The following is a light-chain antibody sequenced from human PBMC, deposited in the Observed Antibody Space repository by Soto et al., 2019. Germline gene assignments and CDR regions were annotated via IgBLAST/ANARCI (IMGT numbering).Light chain of an antibody. J-gene: IGLJ3*02. Sequence: QSVLTQSPSASASLGASVKLTCTLSSGHSIFAIAWHQQQPEKGPRYLMKVNGDGSHTKGDGTPDSFSGSSSGAERYLTISSLQSEDEADYYCQTWATGIRVFGGGTKLTVL. CDR2: VNGDGSH. CDR3: QTWATGIRV. CDR1: SGHSIFA. V-gene: IGLV4-69*01.